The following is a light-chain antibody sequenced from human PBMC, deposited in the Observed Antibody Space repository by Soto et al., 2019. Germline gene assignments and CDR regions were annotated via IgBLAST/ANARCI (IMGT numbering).Light chain of an antibody. J-gene: IGLJ2*01. Sequence: QSALTQPASVSGSPGQSITISCTGTSSDVGAYNYVSWYQQYPGKAPKLMISKVSNRPSGVSNRFSGSKSGNTASLTISGLQAEDEAEYYCSSYTSISTVIFGGGTKLTVL. CDR3: SSYTSISTVI. V-gene: IGLV2-14*01. CDR2: KVS. CDR1: SSDVGAYNY.